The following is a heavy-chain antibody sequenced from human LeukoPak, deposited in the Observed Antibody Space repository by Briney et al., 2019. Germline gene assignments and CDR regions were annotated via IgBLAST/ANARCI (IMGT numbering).Heavy chain of an antibody. CDR3: ASPNQDYRYYYYMDV. Sequence: ASVKVSCKASGGTFSSFALSWVRQAPGQGLEWMGGIIPIFGTANYAQKFQGRVTITADESTSTAYMELSSLRPEDTAVYYCASPNQDYRYYYYMDVWGKGTTVTVSS. J-gene: IGHJ6*03. CDR2: IIPIFGTA. V-gene: IGHV1-69*13. CDR1: GGTFSSFA. D-gene: IGHD4-11*01.